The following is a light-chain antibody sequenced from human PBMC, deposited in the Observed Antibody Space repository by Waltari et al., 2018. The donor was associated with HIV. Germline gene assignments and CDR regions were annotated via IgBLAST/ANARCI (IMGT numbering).Light chain of an antibody. J-gene: IGLJ2*01. CDR3: CSHAETYFVQ. Sequence: QSALTQPRSVSGSPGQSVTISCNGTSSYVGAYNYVSWYQHHPYKGPKLLFYDVNKRPSGVPDRCSGSKSGNTASLTFAWLKAEDESDEYCCSHAETYFVQFGGRTKLTVL. CDR2: DVN. CDR1: SSYVGAYNY. V-gene: IGLV2-11*01.